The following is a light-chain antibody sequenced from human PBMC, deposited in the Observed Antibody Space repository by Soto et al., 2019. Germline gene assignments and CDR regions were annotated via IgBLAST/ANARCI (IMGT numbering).Light chain of an antibody. CDR2: DVN. J-gene: IGLJ1*01. V-gene: IGLV2-11*01. CDR3: CSYAGSYDYV. CDR1: SSDVGAYNY. Sequence: QSVLTRPRSVSGSPGQSVTISCTGSSSDVGAYNYVSWYQHNTGKAPKLLIYDVNKRPSGVPDRFSGSKFGNTASLTISGLQADDEATFYCCSYAGSYDYVFGTGTKLTVL.